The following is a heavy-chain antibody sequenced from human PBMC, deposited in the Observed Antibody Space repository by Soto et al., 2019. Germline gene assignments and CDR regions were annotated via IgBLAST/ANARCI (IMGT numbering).Heavy chain of an antibody. V-gene: IGHV3-30-3*01. J-gene: IGHJ4*02. CDR3: ARDRSGWYLY. CDR1: GFTFSSYA. CDR2: ISYDGSNK. Sequence: GGSLRLSCAASGFTFSSYAMHWVRQAPGKGLEWVAVISYDGSNKYYADSVKGRFTISRDNSKNTLYLQMNSLRAEDTAVYYCARDRSGWYLYWGQGTPVTVSS. D-gene: IGHD6-19*01.